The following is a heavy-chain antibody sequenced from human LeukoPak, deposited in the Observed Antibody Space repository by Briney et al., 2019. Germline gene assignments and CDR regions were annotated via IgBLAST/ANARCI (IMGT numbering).Heavy chain of an antibody. V-gene: IGHV4-39*07. J-gene: IGHJ4*02. D-gene: IGHD3-22*01. Sequence: PSETLSLTCTVSGGSINSTSYYWGWIRQPPGKGLEWIGSIYYSGSTYYNPSLKSRVTISVDTSKNQFSLKLSSVTAADTAVYYCARVDSSGYYYGIGHYWGQGTLVTVSS. CDR3: ARVDSSGYYYGIGHY. CDR1: GGSINSTSYY. CDR2: IYYSGST.